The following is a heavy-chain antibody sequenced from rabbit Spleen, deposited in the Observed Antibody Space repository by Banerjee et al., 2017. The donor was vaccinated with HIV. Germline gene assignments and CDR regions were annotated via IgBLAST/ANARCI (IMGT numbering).Heavy chain of an antibody. CDR1: GFDLSSYYY. V-gene: IGHV1S45*01. Sequence: QEQLVESGRGLVQPEGSLTLTCTASGFDLSSYYYICWVRQAPGKGLEWIACIGTDSGSTWYASWVNGRFTISKTSSTTVTLQMTSLTAADTATYFCAREGGIVVAGAFNLWGQGTLVTVS. J-gene: IGHJ4*01. CDR2: IGTDSGST. D-gene: IGHD4-1*01. CDR3: AREGGIVVAGAFNL.